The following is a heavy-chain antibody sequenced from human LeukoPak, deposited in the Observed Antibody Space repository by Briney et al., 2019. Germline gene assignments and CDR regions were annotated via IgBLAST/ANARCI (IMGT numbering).Heavy chain of an antibody. CDR2: IYYSGYT. CDR1: GGSLSSISYY. J-gene: IGHJ4*02. Sequence: TSETLSLTCTVSGGSLSSISYYWGWSRLPPGKGRESIVSIYYSGYTYYNASVESRVTISVDTSKNQFSLKLSSVTSADTAVYYCANRYMGSYDNRGLDYWGQGTLVTVSS. D-gene: IGHD3-10*01. V-gene: IGHV4-39*01. CDR3: ANRYMGSYDNRGLDY.